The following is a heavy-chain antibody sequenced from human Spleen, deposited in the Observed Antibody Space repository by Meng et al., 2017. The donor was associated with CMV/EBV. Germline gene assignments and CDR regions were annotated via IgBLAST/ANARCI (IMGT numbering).Heavy chain of an antibody. CDR2: IKQDGSEK. Sequence: GGSLRLSCAASGFTFSSYWMSWVRQAPGKGLEWVANIKQDGSEKYYVDSVKGRFTISRDNAKNSLYLQMNSLRAEDTAVYYCARAPTKWELPYFDYWGQGTLVTVSS. CDR1: GFTFSSYW. V-gene: IGHV3-7*01. J-gene: IGHJ4*02. CDR3: ARAPTKWELPYFDY. D-gene: IGHD1-26*01.